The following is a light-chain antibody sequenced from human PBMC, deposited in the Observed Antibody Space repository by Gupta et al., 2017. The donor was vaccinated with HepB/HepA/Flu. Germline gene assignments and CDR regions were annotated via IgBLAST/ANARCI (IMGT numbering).Light chain of an antibody. V-gene: IGLV3-19*01. CDR3: NSRDSSSNQLV. CDR2: GKN. J-gene: IGLJ2*01. Sequence: SSELTQDPAVSVALGQTVRITCQGDSLRSYYASWYQQKPGQAPVLVIYGKNNRPSGIPDRFSGSSSGNTASLTITGAQAEDEADYYCNSRDSSSNQLVFGGGTKLTV. CDR1: SLRSYY.